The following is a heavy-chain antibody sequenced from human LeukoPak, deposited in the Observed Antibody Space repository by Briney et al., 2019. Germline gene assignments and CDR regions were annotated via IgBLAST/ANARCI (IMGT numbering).Heavy chain of an antibody. D-gene: IGHD2-2*01. CDR2: ISYDGSNK. V-gene: IGHV3-30*18. Sequence: GGSLRLSCAASGFTFSSYGMHWVRQAPGKGLEWVAVISYDGSNKYYADSVKGRFTISRDNSKNTLYLQMNSLRAEDTAVYYCANAPRGCSSTSCYGIDYWGQGTLVTVSS. CDR3: ANAPRGCSSTSCYGIDY. J-gene: IGHJ4*02. CDR1: GFTFSSYG.